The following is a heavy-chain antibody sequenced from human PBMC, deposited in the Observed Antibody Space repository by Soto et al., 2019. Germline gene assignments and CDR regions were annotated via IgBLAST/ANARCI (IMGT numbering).Heavy chain of an antibody. D-gene: IGHD6-19*01. CDR3: ARSVAGPLGDLDY. Sequence: EVQLVESGGGLVQPGGSLRLSCAASGFTFSSYDMHWVRQATGKGLEWVSAIGTAGDTYYPGSVKGRFTISRENAKNSLYLQMTSLRAGDTAVYYCARSVAGPLGDLDYWGQGTLVTVSS. CDR1: GFTFSSYD. V-gene: IGHV3-13*04. CDR2: IGTAGDT. J-gene: IGHJ4*02.